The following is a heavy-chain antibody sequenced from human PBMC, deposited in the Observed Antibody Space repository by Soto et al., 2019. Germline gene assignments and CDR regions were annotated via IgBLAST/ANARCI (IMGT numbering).Heavy chain of an antibody. J-gene: IGHJ4*02. Sequence: PGGSLRPSCAASGFTFSSYAMSWVRQAPGKGLEWVSVISGSGGSTYTADSVKGRFTISSEDAKTTLYLQMNSRRAEDTAVYYCAKVKSISARPDFDYWGQGTLVTVSS. CDR1: GFTFSSYA. D-gene: IGHD6-6*01. CDR2: ISGSGGST. CDR3: AKVKSISARPDFDY. V-gene: IGHV3-23*01.